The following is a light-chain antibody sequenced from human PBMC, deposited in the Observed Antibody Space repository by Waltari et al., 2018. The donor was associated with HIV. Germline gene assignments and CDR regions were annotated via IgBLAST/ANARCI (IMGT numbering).Light chain of an antibody. Sequence: SAVTQPASVSGLPGQSTTISCTGGDSDFGLYNFVSWYQQHSGKPPKLILYDVDSRASGVSGRFSGSMSGNPASLTISGLRAEDEAHYYCASFTGDNTVMFGGGTEVTVL. V-gene: IGLV2-14*03. CDR3: ASFTGDNTVM. J-gene: IGLJ3*02. CDR2: DVD. CDR1: DSDFGLYNF.